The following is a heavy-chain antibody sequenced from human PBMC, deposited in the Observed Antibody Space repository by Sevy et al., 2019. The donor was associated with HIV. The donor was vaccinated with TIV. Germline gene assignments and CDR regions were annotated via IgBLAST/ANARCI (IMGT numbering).Heavy chain of an antibody. CDR2: IKSKTDRGTR. CDR1: GFTFSDAW. D-gene: IGHD1-1*01. J-gene: IGHJ4*02. Sequence: GGSLRLSCATSGFTFSDAWMNWVRQAPGKGLEWVARIKSKTDRGTRDFAAPGKDRFTMSRDDWKNTVDLQMASLKDEDTGVYFCACGSETSDFDHWGQGTLVTVPS. CDR3: ACGSETSDFDH. V-gene: IGHV3-15*01.